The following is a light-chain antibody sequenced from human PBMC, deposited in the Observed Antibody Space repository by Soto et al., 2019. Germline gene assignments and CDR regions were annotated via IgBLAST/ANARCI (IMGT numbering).Light chain of an antibody. CDR1: QSIHTS. J-gene: IGKJ5*01. Sequence: VLTQSPATLSLSPCERATLSCRASQSIHTSLAWYQQKPGQPPRLVVYDSTLRANGVPDRFGGSRSGTEFTLTINNLEPEDFAVYYCQQRNVWPPINFGQGTRLEIK. V-gene: IGKV3-11*01. CDR2: DST. CDR3: QQRNVWPPIN.